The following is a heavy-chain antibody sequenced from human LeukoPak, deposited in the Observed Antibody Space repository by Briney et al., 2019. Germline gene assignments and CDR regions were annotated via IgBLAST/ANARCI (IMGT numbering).Heavy chain of an antibody. J-gene: IGHJ6*03. CDR2: IYYTGST. Sequence: SETLSLTCNVSGGSISSYYWSWIRQSPGKGLEWIGFIYYTGSTNHNPSLKSRVTISVDTSKNQISLKLSSVTAADTAVYYCARAVAASPGYCMDVWGKGTTVTVSS. D-gene: IGHD6-13*01. CDR3: ARAVAASPGYCMDV. V-gene: IGHV4-59*01. CDR1: GGSISSYY.